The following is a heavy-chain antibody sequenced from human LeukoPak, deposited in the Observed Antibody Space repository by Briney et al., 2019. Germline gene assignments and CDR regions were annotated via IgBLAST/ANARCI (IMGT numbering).Heavy chain of an antibody. CDR2: INPNSGGT. J-gene: IGHJ6*02. CDR3: ARRYYDFWSGYLASRGMDV. CDR1: GYTFTGYY. V-gene: IGHV1-2*02. Sequence: ASVKASCKASGYTFTGYYMHWVRQAPGQGLEWMGWINPNSGGTNYAQKFQGRVTMTRDTSISTAYMELSRLRSDDTAVYYCARRYYDFWSGYLASRGMDVWGQGTTVTVSS. D-gene: IGHD3-3*01.